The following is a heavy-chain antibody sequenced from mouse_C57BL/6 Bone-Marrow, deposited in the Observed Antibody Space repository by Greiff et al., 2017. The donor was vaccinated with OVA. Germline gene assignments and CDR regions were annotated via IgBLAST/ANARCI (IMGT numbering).Heavy chain of an antibody. CDR2: IYPGNSDT. Sequence: EVQLQQSGTVLARPGASVKMSCKTSGYTFTSYWMHWVKQRPGQGLEWIGAIYPGNSDTSYNQKFKGKAKLTAVTSASTAYMELSSLTNEDSAVYYCTREYYGSSYCFDYWGQGTTLTVSS. CDR3: TREYYGSSYCFDY. J-gene: IGHJ2*01. CDR1: GYTFTSYW. D-gene: IGHD1-1*01. V-gene: IGHV1-5*01.